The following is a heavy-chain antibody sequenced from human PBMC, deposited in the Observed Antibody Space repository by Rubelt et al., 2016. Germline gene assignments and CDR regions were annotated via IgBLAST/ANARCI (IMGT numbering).Heavy chain of an antibody. CDR3: ARGRHLYYFGTLSYFDY. CDR1: GGSISSGGYY. Sequence: QVQLQESGPGLVKPSQTLSLTCTVSGGSISSGGYYWSWIRQHPGKGLEWIGYIYYSGSTYYNPSLRGRVTISVDTSKNQLSRKLSSVTAADTAVYYCARGRHLYYFGTLSYFDYWGQGTLVTVSS. CDR2: IYYSGST. J-gene: IGHJ4*02. D-gene: IGHD3-9*01. V-gene: IGHV4-31*03.